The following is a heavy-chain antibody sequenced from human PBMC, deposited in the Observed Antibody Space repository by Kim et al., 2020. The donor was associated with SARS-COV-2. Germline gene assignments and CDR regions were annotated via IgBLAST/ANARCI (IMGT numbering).Heavy chain of an antibody. CDR1: GFTFSSYG. CDR3: ARDRLLWFGELLYEYDY. V-gene: IGHV3-33*05. J-gene: IGHJ4*02. Sequence: GGSLRLSCAASGFTFSSYGMHWVRQAPGKGLEWVAVISYDGSNKYYADSVKGRFTISRDNSKNTLYLQMNSLRAEDTAVYYCARDRLLWFGELLYEYDYWGQGTLVTVSS. CDR2: ISYDGSNK. D-gene: IGHD3-10*01.